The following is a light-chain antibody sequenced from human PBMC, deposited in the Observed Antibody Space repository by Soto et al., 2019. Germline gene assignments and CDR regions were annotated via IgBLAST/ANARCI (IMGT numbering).Light chain of an antibody. V-gene: IGLV1-44*01. CDR2: GNN. J-gene: IGLJ2*01. CDR1: SSNIGSNT. CDR3: AAWDDSLNGHVV. Sequence: QPVLTQPPSASGTPGQRVTMSCSGTSSNIGSNTVNWYQQLPGTAPRLLIYGNNQRPSGVPDRFSGSKSGTSASLAISGLQSEDEADYYCAAWDDSLNGHVVFGGGTKVTVL.